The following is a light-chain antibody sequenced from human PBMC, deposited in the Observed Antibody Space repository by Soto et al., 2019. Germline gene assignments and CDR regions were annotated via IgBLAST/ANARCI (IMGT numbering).Light chain of an antibody. J-gene: IGKJ1*01. CDR3: QQRSSWIT. CDR2: DAS. V-gene: IGKV3-11*01. CDR1: QSVSTY. Sequence: EAVLTQSPATLSLSPGERATLSCRASQSVSTYLAWYQQKPGQAPRLLIYDASNRATGIPARFSGSGSATDFTLTISSLEPEDFAVYYCQQRSSWITFGQGTKVDIK.